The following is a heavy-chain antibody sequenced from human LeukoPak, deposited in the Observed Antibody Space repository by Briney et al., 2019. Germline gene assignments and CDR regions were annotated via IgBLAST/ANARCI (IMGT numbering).Heavy chain of an antibody. CDR1: GFTFSDHY. V-gene: IGHV3-72*01. J-gene: IGHJ4*02. Sequence: GGSLRLSCAASGFTFSDHYMDWVRQAPGKGLEWVGRTRNKANSYTTEYAASVKGRFTISRDDSKNSLYLQMNSLKTEDTAVYYCARGPRDYGDYRFDYWGQGTLVTVSS. CDR2: TRNKANSYTT. D-gene: IGHD4-17*01. CDR3: ARGPRDYGDYRFDY.